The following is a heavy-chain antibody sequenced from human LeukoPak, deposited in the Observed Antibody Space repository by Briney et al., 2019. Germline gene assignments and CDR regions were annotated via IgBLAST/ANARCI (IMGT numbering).Heavy chain of an antibody. V-gene: IGHV4-34*01. Sequence: SSETLSLTCAVYGGSFSGYYWSWIRQPPGKGLEWIGKINHSGSTNYNPSLKSRVTISVDTSKNQFSLKLSSVTAADTAVYYCARGHYYDSSGYYYHFDYWGQGTLVTVSS. D-gene: IGHD3-22*01. CDR1: GGSFSGYY. CDR3: ARGHYYDSSGYYYHFDY. J-gene: IGHJ4*02. CDR2: INHSGST.